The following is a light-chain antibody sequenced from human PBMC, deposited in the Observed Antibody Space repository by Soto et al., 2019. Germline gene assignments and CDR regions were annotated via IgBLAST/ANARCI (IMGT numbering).Light chain of an antibody. Sequence: DIQMTQSPSSLSASIGDRVTITCRASQTISTYLNWYQQKPGKAPKLLIYDASRLQKVVPTRFSGSASRTDFSLIISILQPADVANYYCQHSYSVPRTFGGGTRVESK. V-gene: IGKV1-39*01. CDR1: QTISTY. CDR3: QHSYSVPRT. J-gene: IGKJ4*01. CDR2: DAS.